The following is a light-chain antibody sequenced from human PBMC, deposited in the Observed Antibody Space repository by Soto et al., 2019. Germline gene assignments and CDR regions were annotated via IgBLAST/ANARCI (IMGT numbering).Light chain of an antibody. CDR1: SSDVGAVNF. CDR2: DVR. V-gene: IGLV2-14*03. J-gene: IGLJ2*01. CDR3: SSHTSPSPPVL. Sequence: QSALTQPASVSGSPGQSITISCTGTSSDVGAVNFVSWYQQHPGQAPKLMIYDVRHRPSGVSDRFPGSRSGNTASLTIYGPHVEDEADSYCSSHTSPSPPVLFGGGTKLTVL.